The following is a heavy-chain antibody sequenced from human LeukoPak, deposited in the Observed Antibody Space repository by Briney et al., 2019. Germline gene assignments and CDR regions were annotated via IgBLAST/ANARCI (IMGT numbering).Heavy chain of an antibody. CDR3: ARGPTISETGYFDY. V-gene: IGHV4-34*01. CDR2: INHRGDT. D-gene: IGHD1-1*01. J-gene: IGHJ4*03. CDR1: GGSFSAYY. Sequence: SETLSLTCAVYGGSFSAYYWSWIRQSPGKGLEWIAEINHRGDTNYNPSVKSRVSISVDTSKNQFSLKVTSLTAADTAVYYCARGPTISETGYFDYWGQGTLVTVPS.